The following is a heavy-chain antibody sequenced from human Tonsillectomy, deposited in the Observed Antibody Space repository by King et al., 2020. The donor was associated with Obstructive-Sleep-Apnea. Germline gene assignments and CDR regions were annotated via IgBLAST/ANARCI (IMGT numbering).Heavy chain of an antibody. V-gene: IGHV1-69*01. CDR1: GGSISSYA. Sequence: QLVQSGAEVKKPGSSVKVSCKASGGSISSYAMDWVRQAPGQGLKWLGGIIPTFGKANYAPRFQGRGTVPADESPSTVYMELSSLRSEDTAVYYCAKARRGRLNAYDIWGQGTMVTVSS. CDR3: AKARRGRLNAYDI. D-gene: IGHD3-16*01. CDR2: IIPTFGKA. J-gene: IGHJ3*02.